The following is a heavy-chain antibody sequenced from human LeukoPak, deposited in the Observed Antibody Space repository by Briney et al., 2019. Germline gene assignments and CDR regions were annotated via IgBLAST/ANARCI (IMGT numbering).Heavy chain of an antibody. CDR2: ISDSGSRT. D-gene: IGHD6-19*01. CDR1: GFTFSNTA. Sequence: PGGSLRLSCAASGFTFSNTAMGWVRQAPGKGLEWVSAISDSGSRTYYADSVKGRFTISRDNSKNMLYMQMNSPRAEDTAVYYCAKDSSDWAIDYWGQGTPVTVSS. J-gene: IGHJ4*02. V-gene: IGHV3-23*01. CDR3: AKDSSDWAIDY.